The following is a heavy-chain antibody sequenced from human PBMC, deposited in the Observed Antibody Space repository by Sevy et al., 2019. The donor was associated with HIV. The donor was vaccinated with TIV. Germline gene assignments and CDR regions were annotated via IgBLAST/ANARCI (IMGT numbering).Heavy chain of an antibody. CDR2: IWYDGSNK. CDR3: ARSGNYYDSSASVDY. V-gene: IGHV3-33*01. Sequence: GGSLRLSCAASGFTFNSYGMHWVRQAPGKGLEWVAVIWYDGSNKYYADSVKGRFTISRDNSKNTLYLQMNSLRAEDTAVYYCARSGNYYDSSASVDYWGQGTLVTVSS. CDR1: GFTFNSYG. D-gene: IGHD3-22*01. J-gene: IGHJ4*02.